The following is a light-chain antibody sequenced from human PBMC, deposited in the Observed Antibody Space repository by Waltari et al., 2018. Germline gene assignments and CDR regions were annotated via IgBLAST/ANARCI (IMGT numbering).Light chain of an antibody. CDR3: ASYTNINTWV. CDR2: EVT. V-gene: IGLV2-14*01. J-gene: IGLJ3*02. Sequence: QSALTQPASVSGSPGQSITISCTGTSSDVGGYDRVSWYQQHPGTVPKLIIYEVTNRPAGFSYRFSGSKSGNTASLTISGLQAEDEADYYCASYTNINTWVFGGGTKLTVL. CDR1: SSDVGGYDR.